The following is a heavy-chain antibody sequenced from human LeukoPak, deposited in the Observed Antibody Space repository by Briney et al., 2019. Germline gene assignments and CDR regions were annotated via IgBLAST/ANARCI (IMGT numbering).Heavy chain of an antibody. D-gene: IGHD2-2*01. CDR2: INTDSSDI. V-gene: IGHV3-21*05. CDR3: ARDTFQPGLIDS. Sequence: GGSLRLSCAASGYTFSRYAMNWVRQAPGKGLEWVSYINTDSSDIHYADSVKGRFTISRDNARNTLYLQLSSLRAEDSGVYYCARDTFQPGLIDSWGQGTLVTVSS. J-gene: IGHJ4*02. CDR1: GYTFSRYA.